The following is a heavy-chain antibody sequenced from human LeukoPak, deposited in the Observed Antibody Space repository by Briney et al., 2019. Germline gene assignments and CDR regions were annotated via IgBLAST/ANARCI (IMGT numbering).Heavy chain of an antibody. CDR3: ARHSSYYYDSSGYYLGYFDY. D-gene: IGHD3-22*01. Sequence: SETLSLTCTVSGGSISSSSSYWGWIRQPPGKGLEWIGSIYDSGSTYYNPSLKSQVPISVDTSKNQFSLKLSSVTAADTAVYYCARHSSYYYDSSGYYLGYFDYWGQGTLVTVSS. CDR2: IYDSGST. J-gene: IGHJ4*02. V-gene: IGHV4-39*01. CDR1: GGSISSSSSY.